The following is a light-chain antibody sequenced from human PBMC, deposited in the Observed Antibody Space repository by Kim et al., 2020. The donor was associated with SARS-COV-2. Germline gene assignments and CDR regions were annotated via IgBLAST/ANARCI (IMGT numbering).Light chain of an antibody. CDR1: KLEEKF. Sequence: DSPAKAPPITVSREKLEEKFVSWFRQKPGQSPVLVIYEDIKQPSGIPGRISRSTSGNTATLTIGGTQAMDEADYYCQTWDSSIVVFGGGTQLTVL. J-gene: IGLJ3*02. V-gene: IGLV3-1*01. CDR3: QTWDSSIVV. CDR2: EDI.